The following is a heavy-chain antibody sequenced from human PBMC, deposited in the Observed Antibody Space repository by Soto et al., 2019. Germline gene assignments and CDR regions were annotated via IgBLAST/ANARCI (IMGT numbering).Heavy chain of an antibody. V-gene: IGHV4-30-4*01. D-gene: IGHD3-22*01. CDR3: ARGADYYDSSGYPIDY. J-gene: IGHJ4*02. Sequence: SEAVSLTCTVSGGSISGGDYYWSWIRQPPGKGLEWIGYIYYSGSTYYNPSLKSRVTISVDTSKNQFSLKLSSVTAADTAVYYCARGADYYDSSGYPIDYWGQGTLVTVSS. CDR2: IYYSGST. CDR1: GGSISGGDYY.